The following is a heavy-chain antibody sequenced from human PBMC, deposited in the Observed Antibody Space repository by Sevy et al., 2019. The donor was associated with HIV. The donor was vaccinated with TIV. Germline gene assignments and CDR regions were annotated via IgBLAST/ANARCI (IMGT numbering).Heavy chain of an antibody. V-gene: IGHV4-39*01. CDR2: IYYSGST. Sequence: SETLSLTCTVSGGSISSSSYYWGWIRQPPGKGLEWIGSIYYSGSTYYNPSLKSRVTISVDTSKNQFSLKLSSVTAADTAVYYWARQRDGYYDYWGQGTLVTVSS. CDR1: GGSISSSSYY. CDR3: ARQRDGYYDY. J-gene: IGHJ4*02.